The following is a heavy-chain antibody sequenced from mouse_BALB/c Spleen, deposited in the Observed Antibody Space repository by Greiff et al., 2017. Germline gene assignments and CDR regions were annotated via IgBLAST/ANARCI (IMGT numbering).Heavy chain of an antibody. CDR2: IRNKANGYTT. CDR1: GFTFTDYY. V-gene: IGHV7-3*02. CDR3: ARDIAVASYFGY. J-gene: IGHJ2*01. Sequence: EVHLVESGGGLVQPGGSLRLSCATSGFTFTDYYMSWVRQPPGKALEWLGFIRNKANGYTTEYSASVKGRFTISRDNSQSILYLQMNTLRAEDSATYYCARDIAVASYFGYWGPGTTLTVSS.